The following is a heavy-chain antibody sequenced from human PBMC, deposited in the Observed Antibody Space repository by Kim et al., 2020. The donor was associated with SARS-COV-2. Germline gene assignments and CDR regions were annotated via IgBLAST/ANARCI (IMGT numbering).Heavy chain of an antibody. D-gene: IGHD3-22*01. V-gene: IGHV3-30*01. J-gene: IGHJ4*02. Sequence: YSDSVQGRFTISRDNSKNTLYLQMNSLRAEDTAVYYCARALSMIEVDFDYWGQGTLVTVSS. CDR3: ARALSMIEVDFDY.